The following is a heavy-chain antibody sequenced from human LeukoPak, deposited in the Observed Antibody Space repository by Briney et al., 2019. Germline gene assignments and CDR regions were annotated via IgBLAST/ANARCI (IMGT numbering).Heavy chain of an antibody. Sequence: GASVKVSCKASGYSFSGYDMHWVRQAPGQGLEWMGIINPSGGSTNYAQRFRGRVTVTRDMSTSTLYLELSSLRSEDTAVYYCARAEYSGYMDVWGKGTTVSVSS. V-gene: IGHV1-46*01. D-gene: IGHD6-6*01. CDR1: GYSFSGYD. J-gene: IGHJ6*03. CDR2: INPSGGST. CDR3: ARAEYSGYMDV.